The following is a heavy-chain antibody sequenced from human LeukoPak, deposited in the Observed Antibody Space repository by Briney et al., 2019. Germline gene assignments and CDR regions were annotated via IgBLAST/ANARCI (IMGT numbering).Heavy chain of an antibody. V-gene: IGHV1-2*02. Sequence: ASVKVSCKTSGYSFTAFYIHWVRQAPGQGLEWMGWIHPRRGDTNYAQKFQGRVTMTRDTSISTAYLDLSSLRSDDTAAYYCARDGDYGTGSYYRGCIDSRGQGTPVTVSP. CDR3: ARDGDYGTGSYYRGCIDS. J-gene: IGHJ4*02. D-gene: IGHD3-10*01. CDR1: GYSFTAFY. CDR2: IHPRRGDT.